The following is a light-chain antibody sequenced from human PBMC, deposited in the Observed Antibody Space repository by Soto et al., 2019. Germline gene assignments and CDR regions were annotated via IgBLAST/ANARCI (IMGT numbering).Light chain of an antibody. CDR2: AAS. CDR1: QSISSY. J-gene: IGKJ1*01. Sequence: DIQMTQSPSSLSASVGDSVTITCRASQSISSYLNWYQQKPGKAPKLLIYAASSLQSGVPSRFSGSGSGTDFTLTISSLQPEDFATYYCQQSYSFPWTFGQGTKVEIK. CDR3: QQSYSFPWT. V-gene: IGKV1-39*01.